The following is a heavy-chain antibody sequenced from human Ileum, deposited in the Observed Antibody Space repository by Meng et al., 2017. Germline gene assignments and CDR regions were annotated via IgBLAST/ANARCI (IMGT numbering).Heavy chain of an antibody. CDR3: ARDGRPNSAATNYIDY. J-gene: IGHJ4*02. Sequence: GGSLRLSCAASGFTFDDYGMSWVRQAPGKGLEYVSTINWSGVGTGYADSVKGRFTISRDNAKNSLYLQMNSLRAEDTALYYCARDGRPNSAATNYIDYWGQGTLVTVSS. CDR2: INWSGVGT. CDR1: GFTFDDYG. D-gene: IGHD1/OR15-1a*01. V-gene: IGHV3-20*04.